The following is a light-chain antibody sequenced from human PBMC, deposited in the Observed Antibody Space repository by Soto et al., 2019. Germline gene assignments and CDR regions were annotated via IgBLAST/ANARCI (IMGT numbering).Light chain of an antibody. J-gene: IGLJ1*01. CDR1: NXNIGSNT. CDR2: GNI. V-gene: IGLV1-40*01. Sequence: QSVLTQPPSASGTPGQRVTISCSGSNXNIGSNTVNWYQQRPGTAPKLLIFGNINRPSGVPDRFSGSKSGTSASLAITGLQAEDEGDYYCQSYDRTLSARYVFGTGTKVTLL. CDR3: QSYDRTLSARYV.